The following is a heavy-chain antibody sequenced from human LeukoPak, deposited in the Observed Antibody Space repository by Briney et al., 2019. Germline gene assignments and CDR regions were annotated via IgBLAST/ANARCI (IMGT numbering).Heavy chain of an antibody. J-gene: IGHJ5*02. V-gene: IGHV4-59*08. CDR2: IYNSGTT. CDR3: ARQSGATGTQWFDP. CDR1: DASISSYY. D-gene: IGHD1-26*01. Sequence: SETLSLTCTVPDASISSYYWSWIRQPPGKGLEWIGYIYNSGTTHYTSSLRSRVTISVDTTKNQFSLNLSSVTVADTAVYYCARQSGATGTQWFDPWGHGTLVTVSS.